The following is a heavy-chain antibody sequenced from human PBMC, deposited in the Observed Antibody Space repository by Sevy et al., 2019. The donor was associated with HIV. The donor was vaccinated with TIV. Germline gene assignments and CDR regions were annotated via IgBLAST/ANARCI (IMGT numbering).Heavy chain of an antibody. V-gene: IGHV3-30*18. CDR2: ISYAGSSI. D-gene: IGHD3-10*01. CDR3: AKDQFGSASSFFDY. Sequence: GGSLRLSCAASGFTFSSYGMHWVRQAPGKGLQWVALISYAGSSIYSVDSMKGRFTISRDNSKNTLYLQMNSLRPEDTAVYYCAKDQFGSASSFFDYWGQGTLVTVSS. J-gene: IGHJ4*02. CDR1: GFTFSSYG.